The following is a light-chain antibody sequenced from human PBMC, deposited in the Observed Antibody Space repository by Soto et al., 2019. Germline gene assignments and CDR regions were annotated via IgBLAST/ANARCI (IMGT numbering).Light chain of an antibody. CDR3: QQYGSSPT. Sequence: EIVLTQSPGTLSLSPGERATLSCRASQSVTNNYFAWYQQKPGQPPRLLIYGASSRATGIPDRFSGSLSGTDFTLTISRLEPQEFAVYYCQQYGSSPTFGPGTKVDIK. CDR1: QSVTNNY. J-gene: IGKJ3*01. CDR2: GAS. V-gene: IGKV3-20*01.